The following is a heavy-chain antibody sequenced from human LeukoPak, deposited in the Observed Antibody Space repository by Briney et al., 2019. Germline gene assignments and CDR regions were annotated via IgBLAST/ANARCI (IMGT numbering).Heavy chain of an antibody. CDR1: GFTFSSYA. CDR3: AKAIRKIAAAGTFDY. V-gene: IGHV3-23*01. D-gene: IGHD6-13*01. CDR2: ISGSGGST. J-gene: IGHJ4*02. Sequence: GGSLRLSCAASGFTFSSYAMSWVRQAPGKGLEWVSAISGSGGSTYYSDSVKGRFTISRDNSKNTLYLQMNSLRAEDTAVYYCAKAIRKIAAAGTFDYWGQGTLVTVSS.